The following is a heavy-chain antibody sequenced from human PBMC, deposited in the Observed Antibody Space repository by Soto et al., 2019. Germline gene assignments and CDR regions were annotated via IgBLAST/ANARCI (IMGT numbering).Heavy chain of an antibody. CDR1: GFTFSSKG. J-gene: IGHJ4*02. CDR2: ISGTGDNT. CDR3: ARGPFWGDGAVY. D-gene: IGHD3-16*01. V-gene: IGHV3-23*01. Sequence: EVQLLESGGGLVQPGGSLRLSCAASGFTFSSKGMGWVRQAPGKGLEWVSSISGTGDNTYYADSVKGRFTISRDNSKNTLDLQMNSLRVEVTAVYYCARGPFWGDGAVYWGQGTLATVSS.